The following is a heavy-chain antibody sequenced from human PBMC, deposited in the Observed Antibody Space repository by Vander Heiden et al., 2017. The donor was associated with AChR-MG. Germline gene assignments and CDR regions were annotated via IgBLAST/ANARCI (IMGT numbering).Heavy chain of an antibody. CDR1: GGSISSSSYY. CDR2: IYYSGST. D-gene: IGHD6-13*01. Sequence: QLQLQESGPGLVKPSETLSLTCTVPGGSISSSSYYWGWIRQPPGKGLEWIGSIYYSGSTYYNPSLKSRVTISVDTSKNQFSLKLSSVTAADTAVYYCARHQKTYYSSSWYVAFDIWGQGTMVTVSS. CDR3: ARHQKTYYSSSWYVAFDI. V-gene: IGHV4-39*01. J-gene: IGHJ3*02.